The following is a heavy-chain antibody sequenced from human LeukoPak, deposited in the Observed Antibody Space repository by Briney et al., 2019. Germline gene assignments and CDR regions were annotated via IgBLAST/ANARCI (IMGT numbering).Heavy chain of an antibody. CDR1: GGSFSGYY. Sequence: SETLSLTCAVYGGSFSGYYWSWIRQPPGKGLEWIGEINHSGSTNYNPSLKSRVTISVDTSKNQFSLKLSSVTAADTAVYYCARGPPFDPWGQGTLVTVSS. V-gene: IGHV4-34*01. J-gene: IGHJ5*02. CDR2: INHSGST. CDR3: ARGPPFDP.